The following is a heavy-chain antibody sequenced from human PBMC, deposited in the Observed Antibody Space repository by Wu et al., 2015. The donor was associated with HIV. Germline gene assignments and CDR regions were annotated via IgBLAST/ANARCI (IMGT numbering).Heavy chain of an antibody. V-gene: IGHV1-24*01. CDR3: TAYPRDIWSAGLPY. CDR1: GYSLIKLS. J-gene: IGHJ1*01. CDR2: FDPEDGKT. Sequence: HVHLEQSGAVVRKPGAVSEGPLQVSGYSLIKLSIHWVRQAPGKGLEWMGGFDPEDGKTIYAQRFQGRVAMTEDTSTDTAYMDFISLRSEDTAVFYCTAYPRDIWSAGLPYWGQGTLVTVSS. D-gene: IGHD3-10*01.